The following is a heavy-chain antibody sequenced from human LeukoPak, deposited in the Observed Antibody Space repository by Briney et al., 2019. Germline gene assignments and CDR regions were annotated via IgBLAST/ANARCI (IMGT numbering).Heavy chain of an antibody. CDR3: AKGYYDYVWGSYYFDY. Sequence: GGSLRLSCAASGFTFSSYGMHWVRQAPGKGLEWVAVIWYDGSNKYYADSVKGRFTISRDNSKNTVYLQMNSLRAEDKAVYYCAKGYYDYVWGSYYFDYWGQGTLVTVSS. J-gene: IGHJ4*02. V-gene: IGHV3-33*06. CDR1: GFTFSSYG. CDR2: IWYDGSNK. D-gene: IGHD3-16*01.